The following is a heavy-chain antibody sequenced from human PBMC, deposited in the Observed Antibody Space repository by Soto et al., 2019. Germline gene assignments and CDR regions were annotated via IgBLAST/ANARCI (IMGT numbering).Heavy chain of an antibody. Sequence: SETLSLTCTVSGGSISSGGYYWSWIRQHPGKGLEWIGYIYYSGSTYYNPSLKSRVTISVDTSKNQFSLKLSSVTAADTAVYYCARDGGPSYYDFWSGPGTSHYYGMDVWGQGTTVTVSS. CDR3: ARDGGPSYYDFWSGPGTSHYYGMDV. D-gene: IGHD3-3*01. CDR1: GGSISSGGYY. CDR2: IYYSGST. J-gene: IGHJ6*02. V-gene: IGHV4-31*03.